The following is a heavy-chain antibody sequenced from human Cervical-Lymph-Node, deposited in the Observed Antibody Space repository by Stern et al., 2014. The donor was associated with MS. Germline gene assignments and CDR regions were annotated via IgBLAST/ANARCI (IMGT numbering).Heavy chain of an antibody. CDR3: ARGEGGGSFFFDY. V-gene: IGHV7-4-1*01. D-gene: IGHD1-26*01. Sequence: QVQLVQSGSELRQPGASVKVSCKGSGYAFDNYGVNWVRQAPGQGLEWMGWINTETGIPTYAQGFTGQVVFSLDTSASTAYLQILKLKSEDTDIYFCARGEGGGSFFFDYWGQGTLVTVSS. CDR2: INTETGIP. J-gene: IGHJ4*02. CDR1: GYAFDNYG.